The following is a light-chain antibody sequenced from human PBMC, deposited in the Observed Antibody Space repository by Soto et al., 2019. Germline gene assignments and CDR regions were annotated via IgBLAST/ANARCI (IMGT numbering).Light chain of an antibody. J-gene: IGLJ1*01. CDR3: AASDGSLYV. CDR1: NSDVNY. V-gene: IGLV2-14*01. CDR2: GVI. Sequence: QSVLTQPASVSGAPGQSITISCTATNSDVNYVSWHQQHPGKAPKLMIYGVINRSSGVPVRFSGSKSGTSASLAISGLQSEDQAAYYCAASDGSLYVFGNGTKVTV.